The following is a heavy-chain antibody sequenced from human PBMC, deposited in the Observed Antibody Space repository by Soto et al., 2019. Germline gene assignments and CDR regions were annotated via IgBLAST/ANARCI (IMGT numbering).Heavy chain of an antibody. CDR2: INPNSGGT. D-gene: IGHD6-13*01. Sequence: PSVKVSCKASGYTFTGYYMHWVRQAPGQGLEWMGWINPNSGGTNYAQKFQGWVTMTRDTSISTAYMELSRLRSDDTAVYYGASDYGNSWYDFDYWGQGTLVTVSS. CDR3: ASDYGNSWYDFDY. V-gene: IGHV1-2*04. CDR1: GYTFTGYY. J-gene: IGHJ4*02.